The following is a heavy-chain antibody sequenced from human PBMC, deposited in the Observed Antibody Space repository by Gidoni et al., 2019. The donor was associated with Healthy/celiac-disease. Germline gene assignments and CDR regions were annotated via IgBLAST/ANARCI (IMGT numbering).Heavy chain of an antibody. CDR1: GFTFSSYG. Sequence: QVQLVESGGGVVQPGGSLRLSCAASGFTFSSYGMHWVRQAPGKGLEWVAFIRYDGSNKYYADSVKGRFTISRDNSKNTLYLQMNSLRAEDTAVYYCAKDYGDYPGVFDYWGQGTLVTVSS. CDR3: AKDYGDYPGVFDY. CDR2: IRYDGSNK. D-gene: IGHD4-17*01. J-gene: IGHJ4*02. V-gene: IGHV3-30*02.